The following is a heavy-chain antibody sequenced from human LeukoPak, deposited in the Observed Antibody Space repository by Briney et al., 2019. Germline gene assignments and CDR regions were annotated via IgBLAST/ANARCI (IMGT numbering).Heavy chain of an antibody. CDR2: IYYSGST. V-gene: IGHV4-59*08. CDR1: GGSIRSYY. J-gene: IGHJ4*02. CDR3: GGYGGVSFDC. D-gene: IGHD3-16*01. Sequence: SETLSLTCTVSGGSIRSYYWSWIRQPPGKGLEWIGYIYYSGSTNYNPSPKSRVTISVDTSKNQFSLKLSSVTAADKPVYYFGGYGGVSFDCGGQGTLV.